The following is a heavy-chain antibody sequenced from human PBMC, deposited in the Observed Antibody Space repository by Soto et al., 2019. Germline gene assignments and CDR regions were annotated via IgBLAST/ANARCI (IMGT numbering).Heavy chain of an antibody. CDR3: ARKTADTDNYYMDV. J-gene: IGHJ6*03. Sequence: GGSLRLSCAASGFTFSSYEMNWVRQAPGKGLEWVSYISSSGSTIYYADSVKGRFTISRDNAKNSLYLQMNSLRAEDTAVYYCARKTADTDNYYMDVWGKGTTVTVSS. D-gene: IGHD2-15*01. CDR2: ISSSGSTI. CDR1: GFTFSSYE. V-gene: IGHV3-48*03.